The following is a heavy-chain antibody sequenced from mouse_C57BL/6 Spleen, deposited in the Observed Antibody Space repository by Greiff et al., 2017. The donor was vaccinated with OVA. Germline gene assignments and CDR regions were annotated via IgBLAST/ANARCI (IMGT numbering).Heavy chain of an antibody. J-gene: IGHJ4*01. CDR1: GFTFSDYG. V-gene: IGHV5-17*01. CDR2: ISSGSSTI. Sequence: EVKLVESGGGLVKPGGSLKLSCAASGFTFSDYGMHWVRQAPEKGLEWVAYISSGSSTIYYADTVKGRFTFSRDNAKNTLFLQMTSLMSEDTAMYYCADDYDGVYAMDYWGQGTSVTVSS. D-gene: IGHD2-4*01. CDR3: ADDYDGVYAMDY.